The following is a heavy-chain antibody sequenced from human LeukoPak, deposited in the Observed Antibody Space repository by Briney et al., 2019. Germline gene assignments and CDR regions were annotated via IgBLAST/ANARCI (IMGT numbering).Heavy chain of an antibody. CDR2: INSDARST. V-gene: IGHV3-74*01. J-gene: IGHJ4*02. CDR1: GFTFSNYW. CDR3: AKEETGYSSGWYNY. Sequence: PGGSLRLSCAASGFTFSNYWMHWVRQAPGKGLVWVSRINSDARSTSYADSVKGRFTISRDNSKNTLYLQMNSLRAEDTAVYYCAKEETGYSSGWYNYWGQGTLVTVSS. D-gene: IGHD6-19*01.